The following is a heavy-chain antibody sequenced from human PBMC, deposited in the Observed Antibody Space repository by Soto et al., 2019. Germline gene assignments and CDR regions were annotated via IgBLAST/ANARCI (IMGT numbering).Heavy chain of an antibody. V-gene: IGHV2-5*02. D-gene: IGHD3-10*01. Sequence: QITLKESGPTLVKPTQTLTLTWSFSGLSLSTTGVGVGWIRQSPGKALEWLAIIYWDNDKRYSPSLKSRVTITKDTSKNQVVLTVTNMDPVDTGIYYCARSLWFGELHWGQGALVTVSS. J-gene: IGHJ4*02. CDR3: ARSLWFGELH. CDR1: GLSLSTTGVG. CDR2: IYWDNDK.